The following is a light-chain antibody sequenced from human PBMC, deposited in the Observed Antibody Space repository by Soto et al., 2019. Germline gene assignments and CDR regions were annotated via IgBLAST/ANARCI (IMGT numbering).Light chain of an antibody. Sequence: QSALTQPASVSGSPGQSITISCTGTSSDVWSYNLVSWYQQHPGKAPKLMIYEGSKRPSGVSNRFSGSKSGNTASLTISGLQAEDDADYYCCSYAGSNVVFGGGTKLTVL. J-gene: IGLJ2*01. CDR2: EGS. CDR1: SSDVWSYNL. V-gene: IGLV2-23*01. CDR3: CSYAGSNVV.